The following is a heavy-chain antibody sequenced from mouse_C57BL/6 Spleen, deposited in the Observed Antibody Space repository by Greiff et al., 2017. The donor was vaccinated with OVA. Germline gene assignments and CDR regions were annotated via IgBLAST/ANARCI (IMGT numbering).Heavy chain of an antibody. J-gene: IGHJ2*01. CDR1: GYSITSGYY. V-gene: IGHV3-6*01. CDR3: ARGEDGAGY. Sequence: EVKLMESGPGLVKPSQSLSLTCSVPGYSITSGYYWNWIRQFPGNKLEWMGYISYDGSNNYNPSLKNRISITRDTSKNQFCLKLNSVTTEDTATYYCARGEDGAGYWGQGTTLTVSS. CDR2: ISYDGSN. D-gene: IGHD1-1*01.